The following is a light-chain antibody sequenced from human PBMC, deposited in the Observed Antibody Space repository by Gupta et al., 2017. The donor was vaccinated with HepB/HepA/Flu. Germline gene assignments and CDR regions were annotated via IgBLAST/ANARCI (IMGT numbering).Light chain of an antibody. CDR2: DVS. CDR3: CSYAGSYTVV. V-gene: IGLV2-11*01. CDR1: SSDVGGYNY. Sequence: QSALTQPRSVCGSPGQSVTISCTGSSSDVGGYNYVSWYQQHPGKAPKLIIYDVSKRPSGVLDRFSGSKSGNMASLTISGLQAEDEADYYCCSYAGSYTVVFGGGTKLTVL. J-gene: IGLJ2*01.